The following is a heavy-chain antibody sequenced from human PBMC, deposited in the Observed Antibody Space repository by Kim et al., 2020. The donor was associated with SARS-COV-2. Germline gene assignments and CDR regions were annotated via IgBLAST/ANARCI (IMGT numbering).Heavy chain of an antibody. V-gene: IGHV4-34*01. CDR3: ARVAVVVVIQHKLYYYYYRDV. J-gene: IGHJ6*03. Sequence: RCDDWSWLRQCQGKRLEWSGEINDSGGTSTTPSVKSRVAIAVDTPKNQFSLKLSSVTAVDTAGYYCARVAVVVVIQHKLYYYYYRDVGGKGTTVTVSS. CDR2: INDSGGT. CDR1: RCDD. D-gene: IGHD3-22*01.